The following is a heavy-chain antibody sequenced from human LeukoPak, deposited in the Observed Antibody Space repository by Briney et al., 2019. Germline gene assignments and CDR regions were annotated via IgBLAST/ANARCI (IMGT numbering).Heavy chain of an antibody. D-gene: IGHD3-10*01. J-gene: IGHJ6*03. CDR1: GGSISSSNW. V-gene: IGHV4-4*02. Sequence: SETLSLTCAVSGGSISSSNWWSWVRQPPGKGLEWIGEIYHSGSTNYNPSLKSRVTISVDKSKNQFSLKLSSVTAADTAVYYCARGGDGSYYYYYMDVWGKGTTVTISS. CDR2: IYHSGST. CDR3: ARGGDGSYYYYYMDV.